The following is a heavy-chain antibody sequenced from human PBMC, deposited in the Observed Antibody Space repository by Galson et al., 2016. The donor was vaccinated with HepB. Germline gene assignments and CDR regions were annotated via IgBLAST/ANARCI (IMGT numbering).Heavy chain of an antibody. CDR2: INHSGST. V-gene: IGHV4-34*01. D-gene: IGHD6-19*01. CDR1: GGSFNSYS. J-gene: IGHJ5*02. Sequence: SETLSLTCAIYGGSFNSYSWNWIRQPPGKGLEWIGEINHSGSTNYNPSLKSRVTISVDTSKNHFSLKLSSVIAADTAVYYCARGPGGQWRKTRSRRFDPWGQGTLVTVSS. CDR3: ARGPGGQWRKTRSRRFDP.